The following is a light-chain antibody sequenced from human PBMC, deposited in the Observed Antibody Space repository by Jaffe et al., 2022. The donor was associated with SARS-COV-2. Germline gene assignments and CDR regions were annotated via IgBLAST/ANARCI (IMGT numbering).Light chain of an antibody. J-gene: IGLJ2*01. CDR3: SSYGGTNNFVV. CDR1: SSDIDNYNY. V-gene: IGLV2-8*01. CDR2: EVS. Sequence: QSALTQPPSASGSPGQSVTISCTGTSSDIDNYNYVSWYQQHPGKAPKLMIYEVSKRPSGVPDRFSGSKSGNTASLTVSGLQAEDEAEYYCSSYGGTNNFVVFGGGTKLTVL.